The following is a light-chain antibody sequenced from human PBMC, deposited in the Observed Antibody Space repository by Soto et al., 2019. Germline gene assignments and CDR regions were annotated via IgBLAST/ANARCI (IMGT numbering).Light chain of an antibody. CDR2: DAS. CDR3: QQYASSPGT. V-gene: IGKV3D-11*03. Sequence: EVVMRQSPATLSVSPGEGATLSCRASQGIGDTLAWYQHKPGQTPRLLIYDASNRATGIPDRFRGGGSGTDFTLTISSLEPEDFAVYYCQQYASSPGTFGQGTKVDIK. CDR1: QGIGDT. J-gene: IGKJ1*01.